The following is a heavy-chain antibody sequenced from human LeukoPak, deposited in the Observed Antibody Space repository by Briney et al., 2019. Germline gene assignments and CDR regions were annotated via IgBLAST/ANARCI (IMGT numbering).Heavy chain of an antibody. D-gene: IGHD3-10*01. J-gene: IGHJ4*02. Sequence: PSETLSLTCTVSGGSISSYYWSWIRQPPGKGLEWIGYIYYSGSTNYNPSLKSRVTISVDTSKNQFSLKLSSVTAADTAVYYCARGPRDYGSGSYYKYWGQGTLVTVSS. CDR1: GGSISSYY. CDR3: ARGPRDYGSGSYYKY. CDR2: IYYSGST. V-gene: IGHV4-59*01.